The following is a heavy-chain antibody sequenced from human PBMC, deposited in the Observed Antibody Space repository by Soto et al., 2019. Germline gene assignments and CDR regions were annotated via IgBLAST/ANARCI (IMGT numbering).Heavy chain of an antibody. J-gene: IGHJ6*03. D-gene: IGHD4-17*01. V-gene: IGHV1-8*01. CDR1: GYTFTSYD. CDR2: MNPNSGNT. Sequence: ASVKVFCKASGYTFTSYDINWVRQATGQGLEWMGWMNPNSGNTGYAQKFQGRVTMTRNTSISTAYMELSSLRSEDTAVYYCARGVTVTTTGTLTYYYYYYMDVWG. CDR3: ARGVTVTTTGTLTYYYYYYMDV.